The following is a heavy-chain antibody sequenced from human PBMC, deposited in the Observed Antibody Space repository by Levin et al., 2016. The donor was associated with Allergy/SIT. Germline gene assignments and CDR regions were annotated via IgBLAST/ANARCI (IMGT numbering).Heavy chain of an antibody. J-gene: IGHJ4*02. CDR1: GGSISSSSYY. D-gene: IGHD5-18*01. V-gene: IGHV4-39*07. CDR2: IYYSGST. Sequence: GSLRLSCTVSGGSISSSSYYWGWIRQPPGKGLEWIGSIYYSGSTYYNPSLKSRVTISVDTSKNQFSLKLSSVTAADTAVYYCAGVDTAMPPRWGQGTLVTVSS. CDR3: AGVDTAMPPR.